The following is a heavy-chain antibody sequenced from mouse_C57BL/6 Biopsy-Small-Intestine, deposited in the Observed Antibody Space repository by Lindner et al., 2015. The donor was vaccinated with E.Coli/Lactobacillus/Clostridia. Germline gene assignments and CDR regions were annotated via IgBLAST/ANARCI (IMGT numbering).Heavy chain of an antibody. J-gene: IGHJ3*01. CDR2: INPNYGTT. V-gene: IGHV1-39*01. CDR1: GYSFTDYN. Sequence: VQLQESGAELVKPGASVKISCKASGYSFTDYNMKWVKQSNGKSLEWIGVINPNYGTTRYNQKFKGKATLTVDQSSSTAYMQLNSLTSEDSAVYYCASDGYYPFAYWGQGTLVTVSA. CDR3: ASDGYYPFAY. D-gene: IGHD2-3*01.